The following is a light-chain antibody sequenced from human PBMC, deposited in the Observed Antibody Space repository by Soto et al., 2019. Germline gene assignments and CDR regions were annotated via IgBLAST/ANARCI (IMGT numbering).Light chain of an antibody. CDR3: QQSYSTVT. V-gene: IGKV1-39*01. CDR2: AAS. Sequence: DIQMTQSPSSLSASVGXRVTITCRASQSISNYLNWYQQKPGKAPKLLIYAASSLQSGVPSRFSGSGSGTDFTLTISSLQPEDFATYYCQQSYSTVTFAQGTKVDNK. J-gene: IGKJ2*01. CDR1: QSISNY.